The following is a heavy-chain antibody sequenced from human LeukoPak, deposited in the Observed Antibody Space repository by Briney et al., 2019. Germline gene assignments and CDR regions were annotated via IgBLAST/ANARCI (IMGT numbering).Heavy chain of an antibody. V-gene: IGHV4-34*01. Sequence: PETLSLTCAVYGGSFSGYYWSWIRQPPGKGLEWIGEINHSGSTNYNPSLKSRVTISVDTSKNQFSLKLSSVTAADTAVYYCARARVWFGECLDYWGQGTLVTVSS. J-gene: IGHJ4*02. CDR2: INHSGST. D-gene: IGHD3-10*01. CDR3: ARARVWFGECLDY. CDR1: GGSFSGYY.